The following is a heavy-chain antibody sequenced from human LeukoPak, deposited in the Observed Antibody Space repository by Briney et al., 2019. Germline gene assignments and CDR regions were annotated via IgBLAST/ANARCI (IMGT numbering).Heavy chain of an antibody. CDR2: IYTSGST. V-gene: IGHV4-61*02. J-gene: IGHJ4*02. CDR3: ARASYSYDINGWVPFDY. Sequence: PSQTLSLTCTVSGNSISSGDNYWSWIRQPAGKGLEWIGRIYTSGSTNYNPSLKSRVTISGDTSKNQFSLRLSSVTAADTAVYYCARASYSYDINGWVPFDYWGQGTLVTVPS. D-gene: IGHD3-22*01. CDR1: GNSISSGDNY.